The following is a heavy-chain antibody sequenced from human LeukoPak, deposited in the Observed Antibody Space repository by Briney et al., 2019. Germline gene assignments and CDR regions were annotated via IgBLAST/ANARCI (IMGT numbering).Heavy chain of an antibody. J-gene: IGHJ4*02. CDR2: INTFGDGT. V-gene: IGHV3-23*01. CDR1: GFIFSDYA. Sequence: GGSLRLSCAASGFIFSDYAMSWVRQAPGKGLEWVSAINTFGDGTFYADSVKGRFTISRDNSKNTLYLQMNSLRAEDTAIYYCARGVCSGTSCYIDYWGQGTLVTVSS. CDR3: ARGVCSGTSCYIDY. D-gene: IGHD2-2*02.